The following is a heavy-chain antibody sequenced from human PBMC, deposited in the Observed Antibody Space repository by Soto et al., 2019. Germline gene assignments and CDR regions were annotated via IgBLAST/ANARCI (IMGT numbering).Heavy chain of an antibody. Sequence: SETLSLTCTVSGVPVSSGNYYWSWIRQPPGKGLEWIGYVYYSGSTSYNPSLKSRVTISVDTSKNHFSLKLSSVTAADTAVYYCARVFSDSSSFFDPWGQGTLVTVSS. CDR1: GVPVSSGNYY. D-gene: IGHD6-13*01. V-gene: IGHV4-61*03. CDR2: VYYSGST. CDR3: ARVFSDSSSFFDP. J-gene: IGHJ5*02.